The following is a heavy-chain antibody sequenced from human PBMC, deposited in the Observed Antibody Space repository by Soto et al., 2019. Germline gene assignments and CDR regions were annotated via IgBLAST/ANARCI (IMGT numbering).Heavy chain of an antibody. CDR2: IYHNGSP. Sequence: SETLSLTCAVSGGSMSSGGYSWSWIRQPPGKGLEWIGYIYHNGSPYYNPSLKSRVTISVDRSKNQFSLKLSSVTAADTAVYYCARVPDVWGQGTTVTV. J-gene: IGHJ6*02. V-gene: IGHV4-30-2*01. CDR1: GGSMSSGGYS. CDR3: ARVPDV.